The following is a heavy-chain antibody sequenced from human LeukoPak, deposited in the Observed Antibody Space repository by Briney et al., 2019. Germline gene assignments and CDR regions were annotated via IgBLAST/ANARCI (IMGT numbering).Heavy chain of an antibody. Sequence: GRSLRLSCAASGFTFSSYAMHWVRQAPGMGLEWVAIISYDGSNTFYGDSVKGRFTISRDNSKKTLYLQMNSLRTEDTAVYYCARDQTAVTGVWGTIDYWGQGTLVTVSS. CDR3: ARDQTAVTGVWGTIDY. D-gene: IGHD2-8*02. V-gene: IGHV3-30*04. J-gene: IGHJ4*02. CDR1: GFTFSSYA. CDR2: ISYDGSNT.